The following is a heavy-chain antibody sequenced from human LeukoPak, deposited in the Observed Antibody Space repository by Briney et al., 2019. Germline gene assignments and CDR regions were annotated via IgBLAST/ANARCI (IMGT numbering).Heavy chain of an antibody. CDR3: ARDESVVPAAESEGFDY. D-gene: IGHD2-2*01. CDR1: VYTFTGYY. J-gene: IGHJ4*02. Sequence: GASVNVSCKASVYTFTGYYMHWVRQPPAQGVAWMGWINPNSGGTNYAQKFQGRVTMTRDTSISTAYMELSRLRSDDTAVYYCARDESVVPAAESEGFDYWGQGTLVTVSS. V-gene: IGHV1-2*02. CDR2: INPNSGGT.